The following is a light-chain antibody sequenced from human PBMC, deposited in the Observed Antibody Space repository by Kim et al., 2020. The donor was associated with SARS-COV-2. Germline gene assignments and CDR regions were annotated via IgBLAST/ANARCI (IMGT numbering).Light chain of an antibody. Sequence: SYELTQPPSVSVAPGKTARITCGGNNIGSKSVHWYQQKPGQAPVLVIYYDSDRPSGIPERSSGSNSGNTATLTISRVEAGDEADSYCQVWDSRGVFG. J-gene: IGLJ3*02. CDR1: NIGSKS. CDR3: QVWDSRGV. V-gene: IGLV3-21*04. CDR2: YDS.